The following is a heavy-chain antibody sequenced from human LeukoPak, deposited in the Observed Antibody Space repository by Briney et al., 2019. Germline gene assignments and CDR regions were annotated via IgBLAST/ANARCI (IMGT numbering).Heavy chain of an antibody. Sequence: PGGSLRLSCAASGFTFSSYAMSWVRQAPGKGLEWVSAISGSGGSTYHADSVKGRFAISRDNSKNTLYLQMNSLRAEDTAVYYCAKGSAAAGTGIDPWGQGTLVTVSS. CDR2: ISGSGGST. CDR1: GFTFSSYA. J-gene: IGHJ5*02. V-gene: IGHV3-23*01. CDR3: AKGSAAAGTGIDP. D-gene: IGHD6-13*01.